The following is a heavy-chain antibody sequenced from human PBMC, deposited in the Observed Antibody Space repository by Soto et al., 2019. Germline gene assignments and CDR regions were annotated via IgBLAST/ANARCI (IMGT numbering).Heavy chain of an antibody. CDR1: GDSVSSNTAS. V-gene: IGHV6-1*01. CDR2: TYFRSKWYN. J-gene: IGHJ5*02. CDR3: AKGDNLGPKTGYAFDP. Sequence: PSQTLSLTCVISGDSVSSNTASWNWIRQSPSRGLEWLGRTYFRSKWYNDYAVSVKSRIIINPGTSNNQFSLQLNSVTPEDTAVYFCAKGDNLGPKTGYAFDPWGQGIMVTVSS. D-gene: IGHD5-12*01.